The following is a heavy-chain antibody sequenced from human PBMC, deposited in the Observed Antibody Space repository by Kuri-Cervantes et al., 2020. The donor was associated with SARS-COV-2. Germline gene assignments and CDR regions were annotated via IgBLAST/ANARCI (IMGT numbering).Heavy chain of an antibody. D-gene: IGHD5-18*01. Sequence: GGSLRLSCAASGFTFSSYWMSWVRQAPGKGLEWVANIKQDGSEKYYVDSVKGRFTISRDNAKNSLYLQMNSLRAEDTAVYYCATGVRGYSCGPDYWGQGTLVTVSS. J-gene: IGHJ4*02. CDR2: IKQDGSEK. CDR1: GFTFSSYW. V-gene: IGHV3-7*05. CDR3: ATGVRGYSCGPDY.